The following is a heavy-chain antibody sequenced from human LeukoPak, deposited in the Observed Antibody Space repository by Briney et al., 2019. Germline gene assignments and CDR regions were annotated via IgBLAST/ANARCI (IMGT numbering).Heavy chain of an antibody. D-gene: IGHD3-22*01. V-gene: IGHV3-53*01. CDR1: GFTVSSNY. Sequence: GGSLRLSCAASGFTVSSNYMSWVRQAPGKGLEWVSVIYSGGSTYYADSVKGRFTISRDNSKNTLYLQMNSLRAEDTAVYYCARDFYDSRAYYHDYWGQGTLVTVSS. CDR2: IYSGGST. CDR3: ARDFYDSRAYYHDY. J-gene: IGHJ4*02.